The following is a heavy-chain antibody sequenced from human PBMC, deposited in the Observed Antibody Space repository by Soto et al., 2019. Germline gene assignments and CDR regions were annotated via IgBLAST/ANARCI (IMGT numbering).Heavy chain of an antibody. CDR2: ISGSGGST. CDR3: AKLPRKYYYDSSGYYIDY. Sequence: GGSLRLSCAASGFTFSSYAMSWVRQAPGKGLEWVSSISGSGGSTYFADSVKGRFTISRDNSKNTLYLQMNSLRAEDTAVYYCAKLPRKYYYDSSGYYIDYWGQGILVTVSS. D-gene: IGHD3-22*01. J-gene: IGHJ4*02. V-gene: IGHV3-23*01. CDR1: GFTFSSYA.